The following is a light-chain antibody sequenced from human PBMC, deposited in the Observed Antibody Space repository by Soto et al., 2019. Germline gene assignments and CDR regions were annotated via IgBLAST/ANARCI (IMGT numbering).Light chain of an antibody. Sequence: SLLTQPPSASGTPGQRVTISCYGDSSSIERNTVSFYQQLPGMAPKLLIYLNSRRPSGVPDRFSGSKSGTSASLAISGLESEDEGEYYCATSDDSLNVLYVFGGGTKGTV. CDR1: SSSIERNT. CDR2: LNS. CDR3: ATSDDSLNVLYV. J-gene: IGLJ1*01. V-gene: IGLV1-44*01.